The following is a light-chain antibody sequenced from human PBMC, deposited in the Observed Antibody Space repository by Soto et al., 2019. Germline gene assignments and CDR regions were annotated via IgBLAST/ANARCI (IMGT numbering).Light chain of an antibody. CDR3: SLYTSSSTLL. V-gene: IGLV2-14*01. CDR2: DVS. CDR1: SSDVGGYNY. J-gene: IGLJ1*01. Sequence: QSVLTQPASVSGSPGQSITISCTGTSSDVGGYNYVSWYQQHPGKAPKLMIYDVSNRPSGVSNRFSGSKSGNTASLTISGLQAEDEADYYCSLYTSSSTLLFGTGTKVTV.